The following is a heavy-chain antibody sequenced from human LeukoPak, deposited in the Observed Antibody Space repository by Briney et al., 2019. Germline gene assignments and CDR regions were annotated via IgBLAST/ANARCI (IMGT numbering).Heavy chain of an antibody. V-gene: IGHV4-59*01. D-gene: IGHD1-26*01. J-gene: IGHJ3*02. Sequence: SETLSLTCIVSGGSFSSSYWSWIRPPPGKGLERIAYIYSNGNTNSNPSLKSRVTIAVDTSQSQFSLKLSSVTAADTAVYYCVRGLVGLTPHAGVFQIWGQGTKVTVSS. CDR2: IYSNGNT. CDR3: VRGLVGLTPHAGVFQI. CDR1: GGSFSSSY.